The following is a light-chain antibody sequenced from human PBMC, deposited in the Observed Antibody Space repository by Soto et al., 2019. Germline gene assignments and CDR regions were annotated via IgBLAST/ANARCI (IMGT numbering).Light chain of an antibody. CDR1: QSVRNY. J-gene: IGKJ1*01. CDR3: QQRSKMPLT. Sequence: EILLTQSPATLSLSRGEPATLSWRASQSVRNYLDWYQKKPGKAPRLLIYDASNRATGIPARLSGTGYETDLTLTISSIQTEDFEIYYCQQRSKMPLTFGQGTKVDIK. CDR2: DAS. V-gene: IGKV3-11*01.